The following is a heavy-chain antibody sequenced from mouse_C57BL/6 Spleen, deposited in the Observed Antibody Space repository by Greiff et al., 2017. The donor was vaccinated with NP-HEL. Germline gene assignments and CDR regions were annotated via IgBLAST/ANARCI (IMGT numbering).Heavy chain of an antibody. CDR3: TRNGYYLAMDY. V-gene: IGHV1-15*01. Sequence: VQLVESGAELVRPGASVTLSCKASGYTFTDYEMHWVKQTPVHGLEWIGAIDPETGGTAYNQKFKGKAILTADKSSSTAYMELRSLTSEDSAVYYCTRNGYYLAMDYWGQGTSVTVSS. CDR1: GYTFTDYE. CDR2: IDPETGGT. D-gene: IGHD2-3*01. J-gene: IGHJ4*01.